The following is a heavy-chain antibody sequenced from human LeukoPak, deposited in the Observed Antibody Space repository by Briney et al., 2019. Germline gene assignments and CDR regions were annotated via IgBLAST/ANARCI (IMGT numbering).Heavy chain of an antibody. D-gene: IGHD3-10*01. CDR3: VREGPGGYFDY. J-gene: IGHJ4*02. CDR2: ISYDGSNK. V-gene: IGHV3-30*01. Sequence: GGSLRLSCAASGFTFSSYAMHWVRQAPGKGLEWVAVISYDGSNKYYADSVKGRFTTSRDNSKNTLYLQMNSLRAEDTAVYYCVREGPGGYFDYWGQGTLVTVSS. CDR1: GFTFSSYA.